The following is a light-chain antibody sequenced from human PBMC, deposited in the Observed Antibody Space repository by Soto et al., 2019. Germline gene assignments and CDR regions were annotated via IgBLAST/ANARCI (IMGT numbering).Light chain of an antibody. CDR3: SSLTRSYTWV. CDR1: SSDVGGYNY. J-gene: IGLJ3*02. Sequence: QSALTQPASVSGSPGQSITISCTGTSSDVGGYNYVSWYQQHPGKAPKLMIYEVSNRPSGVSNRFSGSKSGNTASLTISGLQTEDEADYYCSSLTRSYTWVFGGGTKLTVL. CDR2: EVS. V-gene: IGLV2-14*01.